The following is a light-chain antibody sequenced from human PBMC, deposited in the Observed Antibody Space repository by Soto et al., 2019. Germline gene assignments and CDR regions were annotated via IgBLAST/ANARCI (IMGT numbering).Light chain of an antibody. V-gene: IGKV1-5*03. CDR2: KAS. J-gene: IGKJ2*01. CDR3: QQYNSYPYT. Sequence: DIQMTQSPSILSASVGDGVTIACRASQSVTLWLTWYQQKPGKAPKLLLYKASTLESGVPSRFSGNGSEKDFTLTISSLQPDDIGTYYCQQYNSYPYTFGQGTKLEIK. CDR1: QSVTLW.